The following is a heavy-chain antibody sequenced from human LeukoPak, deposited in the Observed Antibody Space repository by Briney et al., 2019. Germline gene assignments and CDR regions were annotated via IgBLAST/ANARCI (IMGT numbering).Heavy chain of an antibody. D-gene: IGHD1-14*01. Sequence: PSETLSLTCTVSGGSISSYYWSWIRQPPGKGLEWIGYIYYSGSTNYNPSLKSRVTISVDTSKNQFSLKLTSMTAADTGVYYCARAREPEAIDYWGQGTLVTVSS. CDR2: IYYSGST. J-gene: IGHJ4*02. CDR3: ARAREPEAIDY. CDR1: GGSISSYY. V-gene: IGHV4-59*12.